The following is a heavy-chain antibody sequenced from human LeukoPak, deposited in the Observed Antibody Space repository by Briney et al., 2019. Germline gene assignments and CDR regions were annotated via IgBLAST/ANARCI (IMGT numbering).Heavy chain of an antibody. V-gene: IGHV3-21*01. Sequence: GGSLRLSCAASGFTFSSYSMNWVRHAPGKGLEWVSSISISSTYIYFADSVKGRFTISRDNAKNTLYVQMNSLRAEDTAVYYCAREAGYVANGFDIWGQGTMVTVSS. J-gene: IGHJ3*02. D-gene: IGHD2-15*01. CDR2: ISISSTYI. CDR1: GFTFSSYS. CDR3: AREAGYVANGFDI.